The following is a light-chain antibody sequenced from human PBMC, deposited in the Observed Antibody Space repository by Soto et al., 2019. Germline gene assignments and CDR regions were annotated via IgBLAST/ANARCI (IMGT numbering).Light chain of an antibody. V-gene: IGKV3-15*01. CDR3: QQYNNWPRT. CDR2: GAS. CDR1: QSVSSN. Sequence: EIGIKQSPATLSVDPGERATHSCRASQSVSSNLAWYQQKPGQAPRLLIYGASTRATGIPARFSGSGSGTEFTLTISSLQSEDFVVYYCQQYNNWPRTFGQGTNVDI. J-gene: IGKJ1*01.